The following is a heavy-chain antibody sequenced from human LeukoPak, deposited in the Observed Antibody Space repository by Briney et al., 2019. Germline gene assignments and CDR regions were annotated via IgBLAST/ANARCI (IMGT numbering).Heavy chain of an antibody. V-gene: IGHV3-23*01. Sequence: GGSLRLSCAASGFTFSAYDITWFRQAPGKGLEWVSAIRGNSERTYYADSVRGRFTISRDNSKDTVYLQISGLRVEDTAVYYCAREQSGTRGWYTVDYWGQGTLVAVSS. CDR2: IRGNSERT. D-gene: IGHD6-19*01. J-gene: IGHJ4*02. CDR3: AREQSGTRGWYTVDY. CDR1: GFTFSAYD.